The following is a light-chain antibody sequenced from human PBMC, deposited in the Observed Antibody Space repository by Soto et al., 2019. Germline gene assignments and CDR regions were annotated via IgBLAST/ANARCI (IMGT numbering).Light chain of an antibody. CDR3: SSFSSITREV. CDR1: SSNIGSHT. J-gene: IGLJ2*01. CDR2: GDD. Sequence: QSVLTQPPSTSGTPGQRVAISCSGTSSNIGSHTVNWYQQLPGTAPKLLIYGDDQRPSGVSHRFSGSKSGNTASLTISGLQTEDEADYYCSSFSSITREVFGGGTKLTVL. V-gene: IGLV1-44*01.